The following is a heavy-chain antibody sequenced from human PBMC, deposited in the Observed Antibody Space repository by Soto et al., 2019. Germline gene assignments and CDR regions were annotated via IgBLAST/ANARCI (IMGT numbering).Heavy chain of an antibody. D-gene: IGHD6-6*01. J-gene: IGHJ4*02. CDR3: AKDGGPSSSSKPIHLFDY. CDR2: ISYDGSNK. V-gene: IGHV3-30*18. Sequence: GGSLRLSCAASGFTFSSYGMHWVRQAPGKGLEWVAVISYDGSNKYYADSVKGRFTISRDNSKNTLYLQMNSLRAEDTAVYYCAKDGGPSSSSKPIHLFDYWGQGTLVTVSS. CDR1: GFTFSSYG.